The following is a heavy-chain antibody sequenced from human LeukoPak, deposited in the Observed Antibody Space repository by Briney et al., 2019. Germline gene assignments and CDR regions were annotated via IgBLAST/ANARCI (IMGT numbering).Heavy chain of an antibody. V-gene: IGHV1-8*01. CDR2: MNPNSGNT. J-gene: IGHJ4*02. CDR1: GYTFTSYD. D-gene: IGHD5-24*01. CDR3: ARGMRWLQSLYY. Sequence: ASVKVSCKASGYTFTSYDINWVRQATGQGLEWMGWMNPNSGNTGYAQKFQGRVTMTRNTSISTAYMELSSLRSEDTAVHYCARGMRWLQSLYYWGQGTLVTVSS.